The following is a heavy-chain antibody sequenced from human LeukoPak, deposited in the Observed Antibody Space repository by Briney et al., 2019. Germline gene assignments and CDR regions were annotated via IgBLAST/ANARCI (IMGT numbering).Heavy chain of an antibody. CDR1: SGSISSGGYY. V-gene: IGHV4-31*03. CDR3: ASLGVGADNWFDP. Sequence: PSETLSLTCTVSSGSISSGGYYWSWIRQHPGKGLEWIGYIYYSGSTYYNPSLKSRVTISVDTSKNQFSLKLSSVTAADTAVYYCASLGVGADNWFDPWGQGILVTVSS. J-gene: IGHJ5*02. CDR2: IYYSGST. D-gene: IGHD1-26*01.